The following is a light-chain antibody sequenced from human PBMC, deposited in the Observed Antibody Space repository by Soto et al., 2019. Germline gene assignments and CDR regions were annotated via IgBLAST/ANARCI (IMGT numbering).Light chain of an antibody. CDR1: QDIRNF. Sequence: DIPMTQSPTSLSASVGDRVTITCRASQDIRNFVAWYQQKPGKATKLLIYAASTLQSGVPSRFSGSGSGTDFTLTINSLQPDDVATYSCQKYSSVPVFGPGTKVEIK. V-gene: IGKV1-27*01. CDR2: AAS. CDR3: QKYSSVPV. J-gene: IGKJ3*01.